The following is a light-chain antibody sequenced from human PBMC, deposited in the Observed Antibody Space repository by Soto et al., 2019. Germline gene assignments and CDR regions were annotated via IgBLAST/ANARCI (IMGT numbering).Light chain of an antibody. CDR2: GTS. V-gene: IGKV3-20*01. Sequence: EIVLTQSPGTLSLSPGERATLPCRASQSVKSSYLAWYQHKPGQAPRLLIYGTSSRATGIPDRFSGSGSGTDFTLTISRLEPEDFAVYYCQQYGSSLYTFGQGTKLEIK. CDR3: QQYGSSLYT. CDR1: QSVKSSY. J-gene: IGKJ2*01.